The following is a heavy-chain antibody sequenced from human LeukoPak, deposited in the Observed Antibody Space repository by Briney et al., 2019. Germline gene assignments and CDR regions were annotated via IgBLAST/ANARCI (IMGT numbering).Heavy chain of an antibody. Sequence: SETLSLTCTVSGGSISSYYWSWIRQPPGKGLEWIGYIYYSWSTNYNPSLKSRVTISVDTSKNQFSLKLSSVTAADTAVYYCARLLGRRDGYNWNFDYWGQGTLVTVSS. J-gene: IGHJ4*02. CDR3: ARLLGRRDGYNWNFDY. D-gene: IGHD5-24*01. CDR2: IYYSWST. V-gene: IGHV4-59*08. CDR1: GGSISSYY.